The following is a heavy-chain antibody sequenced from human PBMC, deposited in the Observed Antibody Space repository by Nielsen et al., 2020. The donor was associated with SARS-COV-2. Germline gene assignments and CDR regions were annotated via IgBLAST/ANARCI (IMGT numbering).Heavy chain of an antibody. CDR1: GFSFSDYY. CDR3: AKRSGYTSGWYGDY. CDR2: ISSSSGYT. Sequence: GGSLRLSCAASGFSFSDYYMTWIRQAPGKGLEWVSYISSSSGYTNYADSVKGRFTISRDNSKNTLYLQMNSLRAEDTAVYYCAKRSGYTSGWYGDYWGQGTLVTVSS. V-gene: IGHV3-11*03. D-gene: IGHD6-19*01. J-gene: IGHJ4*02.